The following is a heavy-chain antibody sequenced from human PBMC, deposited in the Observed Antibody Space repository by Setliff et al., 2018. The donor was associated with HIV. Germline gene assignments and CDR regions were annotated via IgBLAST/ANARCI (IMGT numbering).Heavy chain of an antibody. J-gene: IGHJ4*02. D-gene: IGHD2-2*01. CDR3: AKEDQRVTSVDY. CDR1: EFPFSSYG. Sequence: GGSLRLSCAASEFPFSSYGMHWVRQAPGKGLEWVAVIWYDGSNKYYADSVKGRFTISRDNSKNTLYLQINSLRAEDTALYYCAKEDQRVTSVDYWGQGTPVTVSS. V-gene: IGHV3-30*02. CDR2: IWYDGSNK.